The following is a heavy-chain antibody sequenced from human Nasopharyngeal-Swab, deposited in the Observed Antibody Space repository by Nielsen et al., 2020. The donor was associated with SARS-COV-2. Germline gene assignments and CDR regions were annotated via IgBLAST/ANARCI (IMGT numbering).Heavy chain of an antibody. Sequence: PQQALGWVARIDWDDDKFYSTSLKTRLTISKDTSKNQVVLTMTNMDPVDTATYYCARTSTLTTYSSGWNDAFDIWGQGTMVTVSS. CDR2: IDWDDDK. CDR3: ARTSTLTTYSSGWNDAFDI. D-gene: IGHD6-19*01. J-gene: IGHJ3*02. V-gene: IGHV2-70*04.